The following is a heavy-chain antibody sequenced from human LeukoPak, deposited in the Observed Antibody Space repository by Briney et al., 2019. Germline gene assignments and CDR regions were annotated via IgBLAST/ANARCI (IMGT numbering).Heavy chain of an antibody. D-gene: IGHD3-3*01. V-gene: IGHV3-23*01. CDR3: AKVSPYWSGFFWASSY. J-gene: IGHJ4*02. Sequence: GGSLRLSCAASGFTFSSYAMSWVRQAPGKGREWVSAISGSGGGTYYAGSVKGRFTISRDNSKNTLYLQMSSRRAEDTAVYYCAKVSPYWSGFFWASSYGGEGTLVTVSP. CDR1: GFTFSSYA. CDR2: ISGSGGGT.